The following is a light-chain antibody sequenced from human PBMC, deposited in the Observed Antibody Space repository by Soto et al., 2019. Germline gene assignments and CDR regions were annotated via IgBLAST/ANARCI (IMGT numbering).Light chain of an antibody. CDR1: QSVSSN. J-gene: IGKJ2*01. V-gene: IGKV3-20*01. CDR2: GAS. CDR3: QQYGSLPYT. Sequence: EILMTQSPATLSVSPGERAILSCRASQSVSSNLAWYKQKPGQAPRLLIYGASRRATGIPDRFSGSGSGTDFTLTISRLEPEDFAVYHCQQYGSLPYTFGQGTKVDIK.